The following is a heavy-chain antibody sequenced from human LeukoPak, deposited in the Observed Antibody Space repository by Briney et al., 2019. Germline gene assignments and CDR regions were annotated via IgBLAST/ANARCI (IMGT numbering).Heavy chain of an antibody. D-gene: IGHD6-6*01. CDR2: IYTSGST. J-gene: IGHJ6*03. CDR1: GGSISSGSYY. V-gene: IGHV4-61*02. CDR3: ARGLRRDQQPVFEYYYYYMDV. Sequence: SETLSLTCTVSGGSISSGSYYWSWIRQPAGKGLVWIGRIYTSGSTNYNPSLKSRVTISVDTSKNQFSLKLSSVTAADTAVYYCARGLRRDQQPVFEYYYYYMDVWGKGTTVTVSS.